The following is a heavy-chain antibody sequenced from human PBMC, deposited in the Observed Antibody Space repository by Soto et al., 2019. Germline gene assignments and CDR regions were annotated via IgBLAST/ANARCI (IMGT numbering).Heavy chain of an antibody. CDR3: STYDYIWGTDRYRWAY. J-gene: IGHJ4*02. V-gene: IGHV3-15*01. Sequence: GRSLRLSCAAAGSTFSNAWMTWVRQATGKGLEWVGHIKSKTDGGTTHYAAPVEGRFTISRDDSKNTLYLHMNSLKTEDTAVYYCSTYDYIWGTDRYRWAYWGQGTLVTVSS. CDR1: GSTFSNAW. CDR2: IKSKTDGGTT. D-gene: IGHD3-16*02.